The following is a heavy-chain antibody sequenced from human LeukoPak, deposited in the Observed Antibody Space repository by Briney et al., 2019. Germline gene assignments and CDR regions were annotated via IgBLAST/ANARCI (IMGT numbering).Heavy chain of an antibody. J-gene: IGHJ5*02. CDR1: GGSISSSSYY. V-gene: IGHV4-39*07. CDR2: IYYSGSP. D-gene: IGHD6-6*01. CDR3: ARVTAARFWFDP. Sequence: SETLSLTCTVSGGSISSSSYYWGWIRQPPGKGLEWIGSIYYSGSPYYNPSLKSRVTISVDTSKNQFSLKLSSVTAADTAVYYCARVTAARFWFDPWGQGTLVTVSS.